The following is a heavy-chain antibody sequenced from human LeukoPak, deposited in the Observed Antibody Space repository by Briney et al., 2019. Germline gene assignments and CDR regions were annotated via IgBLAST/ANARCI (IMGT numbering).Heavy chain of an antibody. J-gene: IGHJ6*04. D-gene: IGHD6-13*01. CDR3: ARSSAAAGTAFNYYYYGMDV. V-gene: IGHV3-7*03. CDR2: IKQDGSEK. CDR1: GFTFSSYW. Sequence: PGGSLRLSCAASGFTFSSYWMSWVRQAPGAGLEWVANIKQDGSEKYYVDSVKGRFTISRDNAKNSLYLQMNSLRAEDTAVYYCARSSAAAGTAFNYYYYGMDVWGKGTTVTVSS.